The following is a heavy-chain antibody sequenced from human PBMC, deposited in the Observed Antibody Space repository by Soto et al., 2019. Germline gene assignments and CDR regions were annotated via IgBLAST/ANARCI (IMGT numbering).Heavy chain of an antibody. Sequence: PGGSLRLSCAASGFTFSSYAMSWVRQAPGKGLEWVSAISGSGGSTYYADSVKGRFTISRDNSKNTLYLQMNSLRAEDTAVYYCAKGSHPFIIAAAGFYWGQGTLVTVSS. D-gene: IGHD6-13*01. CDR3: AKGSHPFIIAAAGFY. CDR2: ISGSGGST. CDR1: GFTFSSYA. V-gene: IGHV3-23*01. J-gene: IGHJ4*02.